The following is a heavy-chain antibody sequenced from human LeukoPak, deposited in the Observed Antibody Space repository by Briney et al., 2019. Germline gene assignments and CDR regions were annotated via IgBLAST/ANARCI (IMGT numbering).Heavy chain of an antibody. Sequence: GESLKISCKGSKYIFTNYWIAWVRQVPGKGLELVGVIYPGDSDTRYSPSFQGQVTISADNSISTAYLQWSSLKASDTAIYYCAMGVQNWFDPWGQGTLVTVSS. J-gene: IGHJ5*02. CDR2: IYPGDSDT. V-gene: IGHV5-51*01. CDR3: AMGVQNWFDP. CDR1: KYIFTNYW.